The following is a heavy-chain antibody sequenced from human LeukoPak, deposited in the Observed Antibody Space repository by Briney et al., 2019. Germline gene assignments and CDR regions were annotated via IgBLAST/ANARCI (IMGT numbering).Heavy chain of an antibody. Sequence: GGSLRLSCAASGFTFDDYAMHWVRQAPGKGLEWVSGISWNSGSIGYADSVKGRFTISRDNAKNSLYLQMNSLRAEDTALYCCARHGDDSSGYYRPPNDYWGQGTLVTVSS. D-gene: IGHD3-22*01. CDR2: ISWNSGSI. V-gene: IGHV3-9*01. J-gene: IGHJ4*02. CDR3: ARHGDDSSGYYRPPNDY. CDR1: GFTFDDYA.